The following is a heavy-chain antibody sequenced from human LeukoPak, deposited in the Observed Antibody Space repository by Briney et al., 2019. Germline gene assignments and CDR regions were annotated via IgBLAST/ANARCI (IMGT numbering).Heavy chain of an antibody. D-gene: IGHD2-8*01. J-gene: IGHJ6*02. CDR1: GFIVNSYV. V-gene: IGHV3-23*01. Sequence: GGSLRLSCAASGFIVNSYVMSWVRQAPGKGREWVSLIRGSGGSTYYADSVRGRFTISRDNSKNTLYLQMNSLRAEDTAVYYCAKDMGYFTGMDVWGQGTTVTVSS. CDR3: AKDMGYFTGMDV. CDR2: IRGSGGST.